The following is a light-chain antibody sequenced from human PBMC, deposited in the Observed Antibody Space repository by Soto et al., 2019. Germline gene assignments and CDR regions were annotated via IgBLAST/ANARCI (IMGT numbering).Light chain of an antibody. J-gene: IGLJ1*01. CDR1: DIGSKN. Sequence: SYELAQPPSVSVAPGQTASITCGGNDIGSKNVHWYQQKPGQAPVLVVYDDSDRPSGIPERFSGSNSGNTATLTINRVEAEDEADYYCQVWDSSSDHSYVFGTGTKVTVL. CDR2: DDS. V-gene: IGLV3-21*02. CDR3: QVWDSSSDHSYV.